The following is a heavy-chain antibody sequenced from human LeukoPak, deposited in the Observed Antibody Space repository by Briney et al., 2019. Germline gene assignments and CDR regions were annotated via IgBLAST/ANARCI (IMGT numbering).Heavy chain of an antibody. J-gene: IGHJ4*02. CDR2: ISGSGGST. CDR1: GFTFSSYA. V-gene: IGHV3-23*01. CDR3: AKGRSARITMVRGDGFDY. Sequence: GGSLRLSCAASGFTFSSYAMSWVRQAPGKGLEWVSAISGSGGSTYYADSVKGRFTISRDNSKNTLYLQMNSLRAEDTAVYYCAKGRSARITMVRGDGFDYWGQGTLVTVSS. D-gene: IGHD3-10*01.